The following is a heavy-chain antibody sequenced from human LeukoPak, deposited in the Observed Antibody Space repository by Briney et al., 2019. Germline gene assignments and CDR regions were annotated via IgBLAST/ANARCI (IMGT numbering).Heavy chain of an antibody. CDR3: ARVSGGSYYFDY. Sequence: GGSLRLSCAASGFTFSSYSMSWVRQAPGKGLEWVSGINWNGGSTGYADSVKGRFTISRDNAKNSLYLQMNSLRAEDTALYYCARVSGGSYYFDYWGQGTLVTVSS. CDR1: GFTFSSYS. D-gene: IGHD1-26*01. V-gene: IGHV3-20*04. J-gene: IGHJ4*02. CDR2: INWNGGST.